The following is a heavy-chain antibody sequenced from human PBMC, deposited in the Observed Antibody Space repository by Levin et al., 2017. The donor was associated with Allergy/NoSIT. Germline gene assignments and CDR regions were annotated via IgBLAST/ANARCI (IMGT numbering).Heavy chain of an antibody. V-gene: IGHV1-18*01. CDR1: GYTFDTYG. Sequence: PGGSLRLSCKTSGYTFDTYGITWVRQAPGEGLKWMGWISTLNGNTFFAQNLQDRLIMTTDASTGTAFMELRSLTSADTAIYYCARDDLLLVPSGLDVWGQGTTVTVSS. CDR3: ARDDLLLVPSGLDV. D-gene: IGHD2/OR15-2a*01. J-gene: IGHJ6*02. CDR2: ISTLNGNT.